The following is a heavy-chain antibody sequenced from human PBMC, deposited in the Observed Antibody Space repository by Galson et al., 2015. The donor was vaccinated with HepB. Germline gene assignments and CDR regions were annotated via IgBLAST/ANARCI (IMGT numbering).Heavy chain of an antibody. J-gene: IGHJ3*02. D-gene: IGHD3-9*01. CDR2: IYSGGST. Sequence: SLRLSCAASGFTVSSNYMSWVRQAPGKGLEWVSVIYSGGSTYYADSVKGRFTISRDNSKNTLYLQMNSLRAEDTAVYYCARGSYYDILTGYYNDAFDIWGQGTMVTVSS. CDR3: ARGSYYDILTGYYNDAFDI. CDR1: GFTVSSNY. V-gene: IGHV3-53*01.